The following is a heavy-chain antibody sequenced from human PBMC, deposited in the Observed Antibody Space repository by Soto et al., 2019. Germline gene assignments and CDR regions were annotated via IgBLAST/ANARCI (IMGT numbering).Heavy chain of an antibody. Sequence: GWSLRLSCAASGFTFSSYGMHLVRQAPGKGLEWVAFIWYDGSNKYYADCVKGRFTISRDNSKNTLYLQMNSLRAEDTAVYYCARGSPSIAAQADYFQCCGQGTLVTVS. CDR1: GFTFSSYG. D-gene: IGHD6-6*01. V-gene: IGHV3-33*01. CDR2: IWYDGSNK. J-gene: IGHJ4*02. CDR3: ARGSPSIAAQADYFQC.